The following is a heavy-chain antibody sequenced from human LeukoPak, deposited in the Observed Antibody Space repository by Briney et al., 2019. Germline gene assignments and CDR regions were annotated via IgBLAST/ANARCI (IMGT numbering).Heavy chain of an antibody. CDR2: IYHSGST. CDR1: GYSISRGYS. CDR3: AREDYYNSGGYYLDY. Sequence: ASETLSLACTVSGYSISRGYSWGWIRQPPGKGLEWIGNIYHSGSTNYSPSLKSRVTISVDTSKNQFSLKLSSVTAADTAVYFCAREDYYNSGGYYLDYWGQGTLVTVSS. D-gene: IGHD3-22*01. J-gene: IGHJ4*02. V-gene: IGHV4-38-2*02.